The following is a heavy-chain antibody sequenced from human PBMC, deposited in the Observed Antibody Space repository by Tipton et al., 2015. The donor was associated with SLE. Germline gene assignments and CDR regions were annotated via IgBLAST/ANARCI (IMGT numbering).Heavy chain of an antibody. CDR3: ATLSGRDM. V-gene: IGHV3-48*01. CDR1: RFSFSTSS. CDR2: ISSSNSFI. D-gene: IGHD6-19*01. Sequence: SLRLSCAASRFSFSTSSMAWVRPAPGKGLEWVSYISSSNSFIYDADSVEGRFTISRENAKNSLFLEMNSLRPEDTAVYYCATLSGRDMWGQGTMVTVPS. J-gene: IGHJ3*01.